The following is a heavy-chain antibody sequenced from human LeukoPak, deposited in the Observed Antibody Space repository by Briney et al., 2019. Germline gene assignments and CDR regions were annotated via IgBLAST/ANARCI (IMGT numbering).Heavy chain of an antibody. CDR1: AGSFSGYY. CDR2: INHSGST. J-gene: IGHJ3*02. CDR3: ARHLDSSDWPVAINSLDI. D-gene: IGHD6-19*01. V-gene: IGHV4-34*01. Sequence: SETLSLTCAVYAGSFSGYYWSWIRQPPGKGLEWIGEINHSGSTNYNPSLKSRVTISVDTSKNQFSLKLSSVTAADTAVYYCARHLDSSDWPVAINSLDIWGQGTMVTVSS.